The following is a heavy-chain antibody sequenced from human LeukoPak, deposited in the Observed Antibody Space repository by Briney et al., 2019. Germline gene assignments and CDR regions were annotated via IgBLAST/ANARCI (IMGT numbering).Heavy chain of an antibody. V-gene: IGHV1-18*01. D-gene: IGHD2-2*01. CDR2: ISSYNGNT. CDR3: ARPAKGPYFYYYMDV. Sequence: ASVKVSCKISTYSLPTYGITWVRQAPGQGLEWMGWISSYNGNTQYAQNFQGRLSLTTDTSTNTAYLELRGLRSNDTAVYFCARPAKGPYFYYYMDVRGQGSTVTVSS. CDR1: TYSLPTYG. J-gene: IGHJ6*03.